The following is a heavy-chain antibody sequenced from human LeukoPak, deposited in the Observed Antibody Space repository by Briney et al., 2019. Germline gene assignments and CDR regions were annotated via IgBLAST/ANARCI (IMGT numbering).Heavy chain of an antibody. V-gene: IGHV1-69*05. J-gene: IGHJ3*02. CDR3: ARRRPNHDAFDI. CDR2: IIPIFGTA. CDR1: GGTFSSYA. Sequence: SVKVSCKASGGTFSSYAISWVRQAPGQGLEWMGGIIPIFGTANYAQKFQGRVTITTDESTSTAYMELSSLRSEDTAVYYCARRRPNHDAFDIWGQGTMVTVSS. D-gene: IGHD2-8*01.